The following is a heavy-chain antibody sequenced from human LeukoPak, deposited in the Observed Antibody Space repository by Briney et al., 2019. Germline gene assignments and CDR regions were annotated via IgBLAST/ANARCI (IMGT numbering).Heavy chain of an antibody. J-gene: IGHJ4*02. D-gene: IGHD3-22*01. V-gene: IGHV3-23*01. CDR1: GFTFDDYG. Sequence: PGGSLRLSCAASGFTFDDYGMSWVRQAPGKGLEWVSGISGSGSNTYYADSVKGRFTISRDNSKNTLYLQMNSLRAEDTAAYYCAKGTYDSRGHFDYWGQGTLVSVSS. CDR2: ISGSGSNT. CDR3: AKGTYDSRGHFDY.